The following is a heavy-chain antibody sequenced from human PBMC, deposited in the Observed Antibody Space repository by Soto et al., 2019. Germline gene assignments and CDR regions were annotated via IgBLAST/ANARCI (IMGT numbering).Heavy chain of an antibody. J-gene: IGHJ4*02. Sequence: PSETLSLTCTVSGGSISSGGYYWSWIRQHPGKGLEWIGYIYYSGSTYYNPSLKSRVTISVDTSKNQFSLKLSSVTAADTAVYYCARDRGPTVTTWGFDYWGQGTLVTVSS. CDR2: IYYSGST. D-gene: IGHD4-17*01. CDR1: GGSISSGGYY. V-gene: IGHV4-31*03. CDR3: ARDRGPTVTTWGFDY.